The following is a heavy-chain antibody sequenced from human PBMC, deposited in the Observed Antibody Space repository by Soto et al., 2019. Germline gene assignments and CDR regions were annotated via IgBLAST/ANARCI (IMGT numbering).Heavy chain of an antibody. Sequence: ASVKVSCKASGYTFTGYYMHWVRQAPGQGLEWMGWINPNSGGTNYAQKFQGWVTMTRDTSISTAYMELSRLRSDDTAVYYCARANQTLTVTPNLFAYSAQGTLVTVSA. V-gene: IGHV1-2*04. J-gene: IGHJ4*02. CDR1: GYTFTGYY. D-gene: IGHD4-17*01. CDR2: INPNSGGT. CDR3: ARANQTLTVTPNLFAY.